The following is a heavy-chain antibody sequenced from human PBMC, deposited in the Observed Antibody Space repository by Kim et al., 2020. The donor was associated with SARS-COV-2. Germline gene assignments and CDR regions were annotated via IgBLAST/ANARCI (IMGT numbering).Heavy chain of an antibody. J-gene: IGHJ3*02. CDR2: IYHSGST. CDR3: ASYEGCSGGSCYPLPAFDI. Sequence: SETLSLTCAVSGGSISSSNWWSWVRQPPGKGLEWIGEIYHSGSTNYNPSLKSRVTISVDKSTNQFSLKRSSVTAADTAVYYCASYEGCSGGSCYPLPAFDIWGQGTMVTVSS. D-gene: IGHD2-15*01. V-gene: IGHV4-4*02. CDR1: GGSISSSNW.